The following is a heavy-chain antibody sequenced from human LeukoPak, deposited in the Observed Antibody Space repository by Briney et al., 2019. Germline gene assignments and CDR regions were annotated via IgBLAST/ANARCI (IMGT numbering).Heavy chain of an antibody. Sequence: GSLRLSCAASGFTFSRYAIHWVRQAPSKGLEWVAIIWYDGSNKYYADSVKDRFTISRDNSKNTVYLQMNSLRVEDTAVYYCARDRGPGGLAGTYYWGQGTLVTVSS. V-gene: IGHV3-33*01. CDR3: ARDRGPGGLAGTYY. D-gene: IGHD6-19*01. J-gene: IGHJ4*02. CDR2: IWYDGSNK. CDR1: GFTFSRYA.